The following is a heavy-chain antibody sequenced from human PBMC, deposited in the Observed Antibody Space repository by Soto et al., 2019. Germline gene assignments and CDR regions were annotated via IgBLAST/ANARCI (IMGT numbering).Heavy chain of an antibody. CDR3: TTEAGWELGYFDY. CDR2: IKSKTDGGTT. Sequence: EVQLVESGGGLVKPGGSLRLSCAASGFTFSNAWMRWVRQAPGKGLEWVGRIKSKTDGGTTDYAAPVKGRFTISRDDSKNTLYLQMNSLKTEDTAVYYCTTEAGWELGYFDYWGQGTLVTVSS. J-gene: IGHJ4*02. CDR1: GFTFSNAW. V-gene: IGHV3-15*01. D-gene: IGHD1-26*01.